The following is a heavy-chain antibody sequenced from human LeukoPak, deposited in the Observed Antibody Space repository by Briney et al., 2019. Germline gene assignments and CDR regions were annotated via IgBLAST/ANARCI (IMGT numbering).Heavy chain of an antibody. J-gene: IGHJ4*02. CDR2: VYYSGST. V-gene: IGHV4-59*01. CDR3: AGGIAVAGPYYFDY. CDR1: GGSISPYY. Sequence: PSETLSLTCTVSGGSISPYYWSWIRQPPGKGLEWVAYVYYSGSTNYNPSLKGRVTISVDTSKNQFSLKLSSVTAADTAVYYCAGGIAVAGPYYFDYWGQGTLVTVSS. D-gene: IGHD6-19*01.